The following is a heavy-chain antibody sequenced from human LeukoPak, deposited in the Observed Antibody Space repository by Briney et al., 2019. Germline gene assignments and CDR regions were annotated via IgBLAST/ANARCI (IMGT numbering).Heavy chain of an antibody. CDR1: GDSISNYY. CDR2: IYTSGST. V-gene: IGHV4-4*07. J-gene: IGHJ4*02. Sequence: SETLSLTCTVSGDSISNYYWSWIRQPAGKGLERIGRIYTSGSTNYNPSLKSRVTMSVDTSKNQFSLKLSSVTAADTAVYYCARGTVTTHIDYWGQGTLVTVSS. D-gene: IGHD4-17*01. CDR3: ARGTVTTHIDY.